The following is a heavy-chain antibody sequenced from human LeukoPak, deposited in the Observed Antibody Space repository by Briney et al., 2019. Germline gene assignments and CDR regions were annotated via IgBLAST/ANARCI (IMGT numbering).Heavy chain of an antibody. CDR1: GVSMSSGAFY. CDR2: IYYSGST. V-gene: IGHV4-30-4*08. D-gene: IGHD4-17*01. J-gene: IGHJ3*02. Sequence: SETLSLTCTVSGVSMSSGAFYWSWIRQHPGKSLEWIGNIYYSGSTYYNPSLKSRVTISVDRSKNQFSLKLTSVTAADTAVYYCARAFPFDDYGDPDAFDIWGQGTMVTVSS. CDR3: ARAFPFDDYGDPDAFDI.